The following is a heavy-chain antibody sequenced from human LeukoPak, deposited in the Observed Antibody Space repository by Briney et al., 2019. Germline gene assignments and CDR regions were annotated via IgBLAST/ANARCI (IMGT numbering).Heavy chain of an antibody. J-gene: IGHJ4*02. CDR3: ARICSSTSCLGSFDY. D-gene: IGHD2-2*01. Sequence: PSETLSLTCAVSGYSISSGYYWGWIRQPPGRGLEWIGSIYHGGSTYYNPSLRSRVTISVDTSKNQFSLELSSVTAADTAVYYCARICSSTSCLGSFDYWGQGTLVIVSS. CDR1: GYSISSGYY. V-gene: IGHV4-38-2*01. CDR2: IYHGGST.